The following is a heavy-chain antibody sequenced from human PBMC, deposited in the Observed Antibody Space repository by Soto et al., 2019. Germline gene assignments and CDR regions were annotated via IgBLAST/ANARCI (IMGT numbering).Heavy chain of an antibody. D-gene: IGHD2-15*01. Sequence: PGGSLRLSCAASGFTFSAYDTHWFRQTTGKGLEWVSAIGAADDPYYLGSVKGRFTISRENAKNSLYLQMNSLRAEDTAVYYCERAYSGRLPRRADYYFAMDVWGQGTTVTVSS. CDR1: GFTFSAYD. V-gene: IGHV3-13*05. CDR2: IGAADDP. CDR3: ERAYSGRLPRRADYYFAMDV. J-gene: IGHJ6*02.